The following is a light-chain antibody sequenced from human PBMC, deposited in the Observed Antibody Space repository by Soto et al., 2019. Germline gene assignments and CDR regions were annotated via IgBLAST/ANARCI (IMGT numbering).Light chain of an antibody. CDR3: AAWDDSLNGYVV. J-gene: IGLJ2*01. Sequence: QSALTQPASVSGSPGQSITISCTGTSSDVGGYNYVSWYQQHPGKAPKLMIYEVSNRPSGVSNRFSGSKSGTSASLAISGLQSEDEADYYCAAWDDSLNGYVVFGGGTKVTVL. V-gene: IGLV2-14*01. CDR1: SSDVGGYNY. CDR2: EVS.